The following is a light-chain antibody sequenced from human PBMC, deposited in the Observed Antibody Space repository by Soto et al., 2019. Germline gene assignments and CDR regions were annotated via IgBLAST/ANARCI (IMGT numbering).Light chain of an antibody. Sequence: QSVLTQPPSVSGAPGQRVTISCTGSSSNIGAGYDVHWYQQLPETAPKLLIYGNSNRPSGVPDRCSGSKSGTSASLAITGLQAEDEADYYCQSYDSSLSGVVFGGGTKLTVL. J-gene: IGLJ2*01. CDR3: QSYDSSLSGVV. CDR1: SSNIGAGYD. V-gene: IGLV1-40*01. CDR2: GNS.